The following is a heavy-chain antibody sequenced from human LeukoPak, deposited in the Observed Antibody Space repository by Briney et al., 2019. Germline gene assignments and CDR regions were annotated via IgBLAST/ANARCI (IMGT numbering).Heavy chain of an antibody. CDR1: EFTFSNYW. J-gene: IGHJ4*02. CDR3: AREHPYYYDSSGTALTAEIKYYFDY. Sequence: PGGALRLSRADPEFTFSNYWMTWVRQTPGEGLGWGANINRDGGEKYYVDSVKGRFTISRDTAKNSLYMQMNSLRDEDTAVYYCAREHPYYYDSSGTALTAEIKYYFDYWGQGTLVTVSS. V-gene: IGHV3-7*01. CDR2: INRDGGEK. D-gene: IGHD3-22*01.